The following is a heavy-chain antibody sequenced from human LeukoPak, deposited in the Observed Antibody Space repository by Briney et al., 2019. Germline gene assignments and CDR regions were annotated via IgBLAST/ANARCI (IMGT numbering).Heavy chain of an antibody. V-gene: IGHV4-59*01. CDR2: IYYSGST. D-gene: IGHD5-18*01. J-gene: IGHJ4*02. CDR3: ARGFNSYGSYYFDY. CDR1: GGSISSYY. Sequence: KPSETLSLTSTVSGGSISSYYWSWIRQPPGKGLEWIGYIYYSGSTNYNPSLKSRVTISVDTSKNQFSLKLSSVTAADTAVYYCARGFNSYGSYYFDYWGQGTLVTVSS.